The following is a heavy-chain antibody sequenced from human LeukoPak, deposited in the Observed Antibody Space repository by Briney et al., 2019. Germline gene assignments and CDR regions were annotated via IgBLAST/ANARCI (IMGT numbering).Heavy chain of an antibody. CDR2: ISAYNGDT. D-gene: IGHD2-21*02. Sequence: GASVKVSCKASGYTFTNYGISWVRQAPGQGLEWMAWISAYNGDTRYAQKFRGRVILTTETSTTTAYMELRNLRSDDTAVYYCARDACVSCGGDCCHDPWGQGTLVTVSS. CDR3: ARDACVSCGGDCCHDP. J-gene: IGHJ5*02. CDR1: GYTFTNYG. V-gene: IGHV1-18*01.